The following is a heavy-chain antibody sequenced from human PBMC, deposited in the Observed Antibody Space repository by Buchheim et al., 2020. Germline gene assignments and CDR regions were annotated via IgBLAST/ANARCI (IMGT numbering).Heavy chain of an antibody. J-gene: IGHJ4*01. V-gene: IGHV3-23*01. Sequence: EVQLLESGGGLVQAGGSLRLSCAASGFVFSTYSMNWVRQAPGKGPEWVSILSANGGEAHYADSVKGRFTISRDISKNTLYLQLNSLRADDTAVYYCARGASTITRHFDNWGQGTL. D-gene: IGHD3-3*01. CDR3: ARGASTITRHFDN. CDR1: GFVFSTYS. CDR2: LSANGGEA.